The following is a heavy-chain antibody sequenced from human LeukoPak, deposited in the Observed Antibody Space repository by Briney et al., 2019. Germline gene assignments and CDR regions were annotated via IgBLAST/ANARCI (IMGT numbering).Heavy chain of an antibody. V-gene: IGHV3-74*01. CDR1: GFTFIHYW. J-gene: IGHJ4*02. Sequence: GGPLRLSCAASGFTFIHYWMHWVRQAPGKGLVWVSRIKSDGSSTNYADSVRCRFTISRDNAKNMLYLQMNSLRAEDTAIYYCTRALRYYDSSGAGYWGLGTLVTVSS. D-gene: IGHD3-22*01. CDR2: IKSDGSST. CDR3: TRALRYYDSSGAGY.